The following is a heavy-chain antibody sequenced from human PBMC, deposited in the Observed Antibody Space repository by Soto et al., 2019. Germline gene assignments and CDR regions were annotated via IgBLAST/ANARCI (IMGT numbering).Heavy chain of an antibody. D-gene: IGHD3-22*01. CDR2: IVVGSGNT. Sequence: ASVKVSCKASGFTFTSSAVQWVRQARGQRLEWIGWIVVGSGNTNYAQKFQGRVTITRDMSTSTAYMELSSLRSEDTAVYYCAADRYYYDSSGTFDYWGQGTLVTVSS. J-gene: IGHJ4*02. CDR1: GFTFTSSA. V-gene: IGHV1-58*01. CDR3: AADRYYYDSSGTFDY.